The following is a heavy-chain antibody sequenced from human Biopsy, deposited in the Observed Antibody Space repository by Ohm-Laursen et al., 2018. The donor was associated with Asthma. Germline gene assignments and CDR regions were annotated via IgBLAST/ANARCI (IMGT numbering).Heavy chain of an antibody. D-gene: IGHD1/OR15-1a*01. Sequence: SLRLPCTASGFTFSSYGMHWVRQAPGKGLEWVAVILSDGRDKYYADSVKGRFTISRDNSKNTLYLHMHSLRAEDTAVYFCSKDRVRMNSAYYFDYWGQGTLVTVSS. CDR2: ILSDGRDK. CDR3: SKDRVRMNSAYYFDY. CDR1: GFTFSSYG. V-gene: IGHV3-30*18. J-gene: IGHJ4*02.